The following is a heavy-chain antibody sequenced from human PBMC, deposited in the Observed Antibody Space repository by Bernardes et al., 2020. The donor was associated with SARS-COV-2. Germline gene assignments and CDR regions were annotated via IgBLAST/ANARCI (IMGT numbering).Heavy chain of an antibody. V-gene: IGHV3-33*01. Sequence: GRSLRLSCAASGFTFSSYGVPYVRQAPAKGLEWVAVIWYDGSNNYYADSVRGRFTISRDNSKNTLYLQMNSLRAEDTAVYYCARDRSATPSYYYDGMDVWGQGTTVTVSS. CDR3: ARDRSATPSYYYDGMDV. CDR1: GFTFSSYG. CDR2: IWYDGSNN. D-gene: IGHD3-3*01. J-gene: IGHJ6*02.